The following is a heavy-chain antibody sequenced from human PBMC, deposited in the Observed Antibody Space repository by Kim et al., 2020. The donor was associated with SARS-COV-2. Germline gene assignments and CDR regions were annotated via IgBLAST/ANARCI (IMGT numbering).Heavy chain of an antibody. CDR3: ARAGVDYGDYGLGY. D-gene: IGHD4-17*01. V-gene: IGHV1-46*01. Sequence: AQKFQGRVTMTRDTSTSTVYMELSSLRSEDTAVYYCARAGVDYGDYGLGYWGQGTLVTVSS. J-gene: IGHJ4*02.